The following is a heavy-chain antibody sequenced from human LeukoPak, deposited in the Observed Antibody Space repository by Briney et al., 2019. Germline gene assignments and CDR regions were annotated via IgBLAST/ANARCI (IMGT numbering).Heavy chain of an antibody. D-gene: IGHD1-26*01. J-gene: IGHJ4*02. CDR3: APLYSGTSYYFDF. Sequence: PSETLSLTCSVSGVSISDYHWIWIRQPPAKGLEWMGYFSYSGSTRYNPSLKSRVTMSVDTSKNQFSLRLISVAAADTAVYYCAPLYSGTSYYFDFWGQGTLVTVSS. CDR1: GVSISDYH. CDR2: FSYSGST. V-gene: IGHV4-59*01.